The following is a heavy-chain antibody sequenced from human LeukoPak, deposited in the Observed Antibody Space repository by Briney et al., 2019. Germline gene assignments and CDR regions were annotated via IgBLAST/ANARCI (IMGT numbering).Heavy chain of an antibody. V-gene: IGHV1-46*01. D-gene: IGHD4-11*01. Sequence: ASVKVSCKASGYTFTSYYMHWVRQAPGQGLEWMGIINPSGGSTSYPQKFQGRVTMTRDTSTSTVYMELSSLRSEDTAVYYCARLLTTGDPNAANSYYGMDVWGQGTTVTVSS. CDR1: GYTFTSYY. CDR3: ARLLTTGDPNAANSYYGMDV. J-gene: IGHJ6*02. CDR2: INPSGGST.